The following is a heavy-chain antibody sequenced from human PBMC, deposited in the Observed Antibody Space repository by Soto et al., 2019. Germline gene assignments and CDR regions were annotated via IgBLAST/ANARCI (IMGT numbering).Heavy chain of an antibody. V-gene: IGHV3-48*03. CDR1: GCSFSAHD. D-gene: IGHD3-22*01. CDR2: IDPSGNTM. CDR3: ARDPPGLEDFDY. J-gene: IGHJ4*02. Sequence: GGSLRLSCAASGCSFSAHDLNCVRQAPGKGLEWISYIDPSGNTMHYADSVKGRFTLSRDTAKNSLYLQMNSLRAEDTAVYYCARDPPGLEDFDYWGQGTLVTVSS.